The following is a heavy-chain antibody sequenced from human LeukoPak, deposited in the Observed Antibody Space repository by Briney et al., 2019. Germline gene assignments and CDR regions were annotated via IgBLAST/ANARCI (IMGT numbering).Heavy chain of an antibody. CDR1: GFSLSTSGVG. CDR2: IYWNDDK. Sequence: SGPTLVKPTQTLTLTCTFSGFSLSTSGVGVGWIRQPPGKALEWLALIYWNDDKRYSPSLKSRLTITKDTSKNQVVLTMTNMDPVDTATYYCAHRRITMARGATPDHHFDPWGQGTLVTVSS. CDR3: AHRRITMARGATPDHHFDP. J-gene: IGHJ5*02. V-gene: IGHV2-5*01. D-gene: IGHD3-10*01.